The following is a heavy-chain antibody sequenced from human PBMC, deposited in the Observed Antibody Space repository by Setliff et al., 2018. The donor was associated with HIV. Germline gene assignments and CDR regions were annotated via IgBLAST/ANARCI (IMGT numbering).Heavy chain of an antibody. V-gene: IGHV4-31*03. Sequence: SETLSLTCNVSGGSISSGSYYWSWIRQHPGKGLEWIGYIFYSGSTTYNPSLKSRLTISIDTSKNRFSLKLKSVTAADTAVYYCAREPATYNGYNWDYYGTDLWGQGTTVTVSS. CDR3: AREPATYNGYNWDYYGTDL. CDR1: GGSISSGSYY. D-gene: IGHD5-12*01. J-gene: IGHJ6*02. CDR2: IFYSGST.